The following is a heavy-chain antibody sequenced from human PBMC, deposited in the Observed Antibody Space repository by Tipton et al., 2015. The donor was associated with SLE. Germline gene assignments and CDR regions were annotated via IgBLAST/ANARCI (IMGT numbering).Heavy chain of an antibody. CDR3: ARVGPRSSSSGLYDY. CDR1: GDSIRNYY. J-gene: IGHJ4*02. V-gene: IGHV4-59*01. Sequence: TLSLTCSVSGDSIRNYYWTWIRQPPGKGLEWMGYFYYSGSTNYNPSLKGRLTLSLDTSKSQFSLKLTSVTAADTAVYYCARVGPRSSSSGLYDYWGQGTLVTVSS. CDR2: FYYSGST. D-gene: IGHD6-6*01.